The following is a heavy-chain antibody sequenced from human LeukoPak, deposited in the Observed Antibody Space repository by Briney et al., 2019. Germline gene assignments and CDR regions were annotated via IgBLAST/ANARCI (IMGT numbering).Heavy chain of an antibody. CDR3: ARRSWFAEFLFFDS. J-gene: IGHJ4*02. D-gene: IGHD3-10*01. Sequence: SETLSLTCTVSGGSISGYYWSWIRQPPGKGLEWIGYIYSSGTTKYNPSLNSRVTMSVDPSKNQFSLKLSSVTAADTAMYYCARRSWFAEFLFFDSWGQGTLVTVSS. CDR1: GGSISGYY. V-gene: IGHV4-59*01. CDR2: IYSSGTT.